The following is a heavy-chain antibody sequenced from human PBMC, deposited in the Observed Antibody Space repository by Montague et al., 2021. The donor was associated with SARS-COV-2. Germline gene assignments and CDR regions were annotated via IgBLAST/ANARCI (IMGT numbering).Heavy chain of an antibody. V-gene: IGHV4-34*01. Sequence: ETLSLTCAVYGGSFSGYYWSWIRQPPGKGLEWIGEIDHSGSTNYNPSLKSRVTISLDTSENQFSLRLNSVTAADTAVYYCARGRYFHWLLFALNDAFGIWGQGTMVTVSS. CDR3: ARGRYFHWLLFALNDAFGI. J-gene: IGHJ3*02. CDR2: IDHSGST. CDR1: GGSFSGYY. D-gene: IGHD3-9*01.